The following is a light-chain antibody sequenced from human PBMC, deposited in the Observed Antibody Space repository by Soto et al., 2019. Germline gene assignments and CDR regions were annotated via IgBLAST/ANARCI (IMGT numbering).Light chain of an antibody. Sequence: EIVLTQCPGTLSLSPGERATLSCRASQCVGNKLAWYQQRPGQAPRLLIYGASNRATGIPDRFSGSGSGTDFTLTISRLEPEDFSLYYCQQYSNSLFTFGPVTKADIK. V-gene: IGKV3-20*01. CDR1: QCVGNK. CDR2: GAS. CDR3: QQYSNSLFT. J-gene: IGKJ3*01.